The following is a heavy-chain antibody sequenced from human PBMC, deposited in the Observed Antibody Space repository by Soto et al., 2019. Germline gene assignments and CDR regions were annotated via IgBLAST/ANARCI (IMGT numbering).Heavy chain of an antibody. D-gene: IGHD3-22*01. Sequence: QVQLVESGGGVVQPGRSLRLSCAASEFTFSDYAMHWVRQAPGKGLEWVAVISDDGDKVFYADSMTDRLTISRDNSKSTLFLQLTSLGPEDTALYYCARAHYHDSSGPNGHAFDIWGQGTLVTVSS. CDR1: EFTFSDYA. CDR2: ISDDGDKV. V-gene: IGHV3-30-3*01. J-gene: IGHJ3*02. CDR3: ARAHYHDSSGPNGHAFDI.